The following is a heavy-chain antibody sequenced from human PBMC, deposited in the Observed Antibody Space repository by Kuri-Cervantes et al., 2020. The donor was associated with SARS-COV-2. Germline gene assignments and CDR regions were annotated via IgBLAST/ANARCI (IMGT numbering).Heavy chain of an antibody. V-gene: IGHV3-23*01. D-gene: IGHD3-10*01. CDR2: ISGSGGST. J-gene: IGHJ4*02. CDR1: GFTVSRNY. Sequence: GGSLRLSCAVSGFTVSRNYMSWVRQAPGKGLEWVTAISGSGGSTYYADSVKGRFTISRDNSKNTLYLQMNSLRAEDTAVYYCAKTTMVQGVIISGWIDYWGQGTLVTVSS. CDR3: AKTTMVQGVIISGWIDY.